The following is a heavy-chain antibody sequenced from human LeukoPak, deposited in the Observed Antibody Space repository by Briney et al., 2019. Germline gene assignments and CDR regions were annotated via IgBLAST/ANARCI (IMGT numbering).Heavy chain of an antibody. CDR2: ISSSSSYI. CDR3: VRDPAYYYDSAWAFDI. V-gene: IGHV3-21*01. J-gene: IGHJ3*02. Sequence: GGSLRLSCAASGFTFSSYSVNWVRQAPGKGLEWVPSISSSSSYIYYADSVKGRFTISRDNAKNSLYLQMNSLRAEDTAVYYCVRDPAYYYDSAWAFDIWGQGTMVTVSS. CDR1: GFTFSSYS. D-gene: IGHD3-22*01.